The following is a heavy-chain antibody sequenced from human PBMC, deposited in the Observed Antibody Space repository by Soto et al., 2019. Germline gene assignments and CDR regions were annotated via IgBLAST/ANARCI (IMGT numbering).Heavy chain of an antibody. V-gene: IGHV3-30-3*01. CDR3: ARDMYSIDYFVTWFEP. D-gene: IGHD6-13*01. CDR2: ISHDGINK. J-gene: IGHJ5*02. CDR1: GFSFSSYA. Sequence: QVRLVESGGGVVQPGRSLRLSCTASGFSFSSYAMYWFRQPPGKGLEWVAVISHDGINKHYADSVKGRVTVSRDNSNHSLDLQLNSLRGEDTAMYYCARDMYSIDYFVTWFEPWGQGTLVTVSS.